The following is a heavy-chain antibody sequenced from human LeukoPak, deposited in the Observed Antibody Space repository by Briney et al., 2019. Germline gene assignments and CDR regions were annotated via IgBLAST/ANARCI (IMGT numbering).Heavy chain of an antibody. V-gene: IGHV3-66*02. CDR1: GFTVSSNY. CDR2: IYSGGST. Sequence: GGSLRLSCAASGFTVSSNYMSWVRQAPGKGLEWASVIYSGGSTYYADSVKGRFTISRDNSKNTLYLQMNSLRAEDTAVYYCARVRPGGIAVAGTMYYWGQGTLVTVSS. J-gene: IGHJ4*02. CDR3: ARVRPGGIAVAGTMYY. D-gene: IGHD6-19*01.